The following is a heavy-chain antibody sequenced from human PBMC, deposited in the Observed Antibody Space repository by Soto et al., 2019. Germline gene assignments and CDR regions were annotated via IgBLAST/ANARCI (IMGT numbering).Heavy chain of an antibody. CDR3: ARGVTTASAY. Sequence: QVQLQQWGAGLLKPSETLSLTCAVYGGSFSGYYWSWIRQPPGKGLEWIGEINHSGSTNYNPSLKSRVTISVDTSKNQFSLKLSSVTAADTAVYYCARGVTTASAYWGQGTLVTVSS. CDR2: INHSGST. J-gene: IGHJ4*02. CDR1: GGSFSGYY. V-gene: IGHV4-34*01. D-gene: IGHD4-4*01.